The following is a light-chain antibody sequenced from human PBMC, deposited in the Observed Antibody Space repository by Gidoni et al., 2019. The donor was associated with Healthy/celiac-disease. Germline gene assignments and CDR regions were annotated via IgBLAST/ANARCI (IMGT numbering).Light chain of an antibody. J-gene: IGLJ3*02. Sequence: QSALPPPAPVPWSPGQSITISRTGTSSDVGGYNYVSWYQQHPVEAPKLMIYDVSNRPSGVSNRFSGSKSGNTASLTISGLQAEDEADYYCSSYTSSSIQFGGGTKLTVL. CDR1: SSDVGGYNY. V-gene: IGLV2-14*03. CDR2: DVS. CDR3: SSYTSSSIQ.